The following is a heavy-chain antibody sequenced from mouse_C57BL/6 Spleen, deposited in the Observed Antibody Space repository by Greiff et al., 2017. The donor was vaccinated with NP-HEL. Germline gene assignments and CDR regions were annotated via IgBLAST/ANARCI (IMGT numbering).Heavy chain of an antibody. CDR1: GYSFTGYY. CDR3: AIMIKDAMDY. Sequence: EVQLQESGPELVKPGASVKISCKASGYSFTGYYMNWVKQSPEKSLEWIGEINPSTGGTTYNQKFKAKATLTVDKSSSTAYMQLKSLTSEDSAVYYCAIMIKDAMDYWGQGTSVTVSS. J-gene: IGHJ4*01. CDR2: INPSTGGT. V-gene: IGHV1-42*01. D-gene: IGHD2-4*01.